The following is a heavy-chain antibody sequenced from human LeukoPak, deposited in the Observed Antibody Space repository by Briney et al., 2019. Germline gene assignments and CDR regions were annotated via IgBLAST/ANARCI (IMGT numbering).Heavy chain of an antibody. V-gene: IGHV3-7*05. CDR1: GFMLSGSD. D-gene: IGHD1-14*01. CDR3: ARDHSEPGVFFDS. CDR2: INQVGSEK. Sequence: GGSLKLSCAASGFMLSGSDMHWVRQASGKGLEWVANINQVGSEKYYADSVKGRFTISRDNSKNSLYLQMNSLRAEDTAVYFCARDHSEPGVFFDSWGQGTLVTVSS. J-gene: IGHJ4*02.